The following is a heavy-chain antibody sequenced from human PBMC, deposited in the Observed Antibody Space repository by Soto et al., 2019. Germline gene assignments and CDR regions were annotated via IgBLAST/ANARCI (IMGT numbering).Heavy chain of an antibody. CDR1: GYRFTSYW. D-gene: IGHD6-19*01. J-gene: IGHJ4*02. CDR3: ARTIAVAGTVQYYFDY. Sequence: PGESLKISCKGSGYRFTSYWIGWVRQMPGKGLEWMGIIYPGDYDTRYSPSFQGQVTISADKSISTAYLQWSSLKASDTAMYYCARTIAVAGTVQYYFDYWGQGTLVTVSS. V-gene: IGHV5-51*01. CDR2: IYPGDYDT.